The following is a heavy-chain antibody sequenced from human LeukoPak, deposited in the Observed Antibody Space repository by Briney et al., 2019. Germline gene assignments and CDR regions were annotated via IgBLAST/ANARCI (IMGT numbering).Heavy chain of an antibody. D-gene: IGHD2-8*01. CDR1: AVTFNDYY. Sequence: GGSVTLFWAPSAVTFNDYYVTWIRQAPGKGLECSSYISGSGTTIYYAESVKGRFTVARDNAKNSLYLQMNSLTAEDTAVYYCAGDTLQCTIGVCSPGSYFDYWGQGTLVTVPS. J-gene: IGHJ4*02. CDR3: AGDTLQCTIGVCSPGSYFDY. CDR2: ISGSGTTI. V-gene: IGHV3-11*04.